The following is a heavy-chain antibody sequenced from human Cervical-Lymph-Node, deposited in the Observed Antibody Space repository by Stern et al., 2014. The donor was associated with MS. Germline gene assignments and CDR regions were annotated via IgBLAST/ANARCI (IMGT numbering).Heavy chain of an antibody. Sequence: EVQLVESGGGLVKPGGSLRLSCAASGFTFSTHTVNWVRQAPGKGLEWVSSISSTSTYIYYAHSVKGRFTISRDNARNSLYLQMNSLRVDDTAVYYCLRDGGDYWGQGTLVTVSS. J-gene: IGHJ4*02. CDR3: LRDGGDY. CDR2: ISSTSTYI. D-gene: IGHD3-16*01. V-gene: IGHV3-21*01. CDR1: GFTFSTHT.